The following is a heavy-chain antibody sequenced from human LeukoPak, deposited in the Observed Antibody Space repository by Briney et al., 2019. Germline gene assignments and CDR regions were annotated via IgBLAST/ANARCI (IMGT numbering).Heavy chain of an antibody. D-gene: IGHD2-15*01. CDR2: LTGSGST. Sequence: TGGSLRLSYVASGFAFSSFAMSWVRQAPGKGLEWVSGLTGSGSTYHADSVKGRFTISRDNSKNTLSLQMNSLRAEDTAVYYCAKMKGWRLYDYCMDVWGKGTTVTVSS. CDR3: AKMKGWRLYDYCMDV. CDR1: GFAFSSFA. V-gene: IGHV3-23*01. J-gene: IGHJ6*03.